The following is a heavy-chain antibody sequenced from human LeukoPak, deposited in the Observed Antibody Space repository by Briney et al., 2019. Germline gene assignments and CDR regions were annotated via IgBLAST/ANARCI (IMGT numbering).Heavy chain of an antibody. CDR3: ARGVGYYDNSGYYYFDY. V-gene: IGHV1-18*01. D-gene: IGHD3-22*01. CDR1: GYTFTSYG. J-gene: IGHJ4*02. CDR2: ISAYNGNT. Sequence: ASVKVSCKASGYTFTSYGISRVRQAPGQGLEWMGWISAYNGNTNYAQKLQGRVTMTTDTSTSTAYMELRSLRSDDTAVYYCARGVGYYDNSGYYYFDYWGQGTLVTVSS.